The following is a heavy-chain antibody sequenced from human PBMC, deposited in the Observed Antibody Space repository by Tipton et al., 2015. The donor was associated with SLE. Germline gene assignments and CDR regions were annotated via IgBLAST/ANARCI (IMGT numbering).Heavy chain of an antibody. J-gene: IGHJ4*02. Sequence: TLSLTCTVSGDSISSYYWGWIRQPPGKGLEWIGSIYYSGSTYYNPSLKSRVTISVDTSKNQFSLKLSSVTAADTAVYFCARQPYYESPFDYWGQGTLVTVSS. CDR1: GDSISSYY. V-gene: IGHV4-39*01. CDR3: ARQPYYESPFDY. CDR2: IYYSGST. D-gene: IGHD3-22*01.